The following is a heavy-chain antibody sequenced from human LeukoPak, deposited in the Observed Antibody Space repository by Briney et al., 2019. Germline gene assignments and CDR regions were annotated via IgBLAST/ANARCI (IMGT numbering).Heavy chain of an antibody. CDR3: ARDRRGRGSGYRYYFDY. D-gene: IGHD3-22*01. J-gene: IGHJ4*02. Sequence: ASVKVSCKASGYTFTSYAMHWVRQAPGQRLEWMGWINAGNGNTKYSQKFQGRVTITRDTSASTAYMELSSLRSEDTAVYYCARDRRGRGSGYRYYFDYWGQGTLVTVSS. CDR2: INAGNGNT. V-gene: IGHV1-3*01. CDR1: GYTFTSYA.